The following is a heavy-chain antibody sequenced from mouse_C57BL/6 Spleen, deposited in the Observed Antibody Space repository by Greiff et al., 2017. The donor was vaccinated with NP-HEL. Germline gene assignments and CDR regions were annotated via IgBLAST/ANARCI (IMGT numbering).Heavy chain of an antibody. D-gene: IGHD1-1*01. V-gene: IGHV1-72*01. Sequence: VQLQQPGAELVKPGASVKLSCKASGYTFTSYWMHWVKQRPGRGLEWIGRIDPNSGGTKYNEKFKSKATLTVDKPSSTAYMQLSSLTSEDSAVYYCAAPYYYGSRYGDYAMDYWGQGTSVTVSS. J-gene: IGHJ4*01. CDR2: IDPNSGGT. CDR1: GYTFTSYW. CDR3: AAPYYYGSRYGDYAMDY.